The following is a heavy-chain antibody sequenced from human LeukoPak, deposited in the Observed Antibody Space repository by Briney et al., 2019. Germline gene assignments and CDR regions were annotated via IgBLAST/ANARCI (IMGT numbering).Heavy chain of an antibody. V-gene: IGHV3-30-3*01. CDR2: TSSDLNVK. CDR3: ARDQYDTWSRRGNFDS. J-gene: IGHJ4*02. D-gene: IGHD3-3*01. CDR1: GFTFRNYV. Sequence: GGSLRLSCAASGFTFRNYVIHWVRQAPGKGLEWVAVTSSDLNVKLYADSVKGRFTISRDNTKNSLYLQMNSLRAEDTAVFYCARDQYDTWSRRGNFDSWGQGTLVIVSS.